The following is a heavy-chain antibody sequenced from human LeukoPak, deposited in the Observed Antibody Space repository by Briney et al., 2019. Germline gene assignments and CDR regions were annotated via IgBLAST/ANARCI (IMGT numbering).Heavy chain of an antibody. CDR2: ISYSGGST. CDR1: GCTFISCS. Sequence: GGSLRLSCAASGCTFISCSRSGVGQARAREREWVSGISYSGGSTYHADSVKGRFTISRDNSKNTLYLQMNSLRAEDTAVYYCAKSRGQYGDYLFYYYGMDVWGQGTTVTVSS. D-gene: IGHD4-17*01. V-gene: IGHV3-23*01. CDR3: AKSRGQYGDYLFYYYGMDV. J-gene: IGHJ6*02.